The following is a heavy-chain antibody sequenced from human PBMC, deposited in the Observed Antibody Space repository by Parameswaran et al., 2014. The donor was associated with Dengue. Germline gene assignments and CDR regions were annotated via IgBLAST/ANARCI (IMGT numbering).Heavy chain of an antibody. J-gene: IGHJ4*02. V-gene: IGHV4-39*07. CDR1: GGSISSSNYY. CDR3: ARSGYSPFDH. CDR2: IFYTGTT. Sequence: ASETLSLTCTVSGGSISSSNYYWVWIRQPPGKGLEWVGTIFYTGTTYYNPSLKSRVTISVDTSKNQFSLKLSSLTAADTAVYYCARSGYSPFDHWGQGNLVTVSS. D-gene: IGHD5-18*01.